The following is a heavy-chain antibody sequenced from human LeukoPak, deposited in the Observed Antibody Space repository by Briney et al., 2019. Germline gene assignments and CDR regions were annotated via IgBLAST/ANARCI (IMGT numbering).Heavy chain of an antibody. CDR1: GFTFDDYA. V-gene: IGHV3-9*01. J-gene: IGHJ4*02. CDR2: ISWNSGSI. Sequence: PGGSLRLSCAASGFTFDDYAMHWVRQAPGKGLEWVSGISWNSGSIGYADSVKGRFTISRGNAKNSLYLQMNSLRAEDTALYYCAKDGGGDYYDSSGYYYWGQGTLVTVSS. D-gene: IGHD3-22*01. CDR3: AKDGGGDYYDSSGYYY.